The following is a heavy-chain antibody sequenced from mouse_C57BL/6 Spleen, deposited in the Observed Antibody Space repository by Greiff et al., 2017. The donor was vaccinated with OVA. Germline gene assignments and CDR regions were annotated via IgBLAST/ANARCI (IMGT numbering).Heavy chain of an antibody. CDR2: IDPSDSET. J-gene: IGHJ1*03. D-gene: IGHD1-1*01. CDR1: GYTFPSYW. Sequence: QVQLQQPGAELVRPGSSVKLSCKASGYTFPSYWMHWVKQRPIQGLEWIGNIDPSDSETHYNQKFKDKATLTVDKSSSTAYMQLSSLTSEDSAVYYCARSLSTVVATGYFDVWGTGTTVTVSS. CDR3: ARSLSTVVATGYFDV. V-gene: IGHV1-52*01.